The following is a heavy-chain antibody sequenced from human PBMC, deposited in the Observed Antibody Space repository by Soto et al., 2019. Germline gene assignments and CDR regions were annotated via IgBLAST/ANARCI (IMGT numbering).Heavy chain of an antibody. J-gene: IGHJ4*02. Sequence: PGGSLRLSCAASGFTFSSYGMHWVRQAPGKGLEWVAVIWYDGSNKYYADSVKGRFTISRDNSKNTLYLQMNSLGAEDTAVYYCAIFGVVTSYWGQGTLVTVSS. D-gene: IGHD3-3*01. CDR1: GFTFSSYG. CDR2: IWYDGSNK. CDR3: AIFGVVTSY. V-gene: IGHV3-33*01.